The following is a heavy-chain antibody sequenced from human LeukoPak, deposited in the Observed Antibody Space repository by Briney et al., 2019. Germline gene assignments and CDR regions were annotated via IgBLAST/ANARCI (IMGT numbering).Heavy chain of an antibody. CDR1: GGTFSSYA. Sequence: SVKVSCKASGGTFSSYAISWVRQAPGQGLEWMGRIIPIFGTANYAQKFQGRVTITTDESTSTAYMELSSLRSEDTAVYYCATFEYSSSSFDYWSQGTLVTVSS. V-gene: IGHV1-69*05. CDR3: ATFEYSSSSFDY. J-gene: IGHJ4*02. D-gene: IGHD6-6*01. CDR2: IIPIFGTA.